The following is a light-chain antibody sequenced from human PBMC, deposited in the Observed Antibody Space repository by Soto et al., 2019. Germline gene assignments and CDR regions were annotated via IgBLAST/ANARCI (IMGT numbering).Light chain of an antibody. Sequence: QSVLTQPASVSGSPGQSITISCTGTSSDVGGYNYVSWYQQHPGKAPKLMIYDVSNRPSGVANRFSGSKSGNTASLTISGLQAEEEAEYYCCSYTTSSAVLFGGGTKLTVL. CDR1: SSDVGGYNY. J-gene: IGLJ2*01. CDR2: DVS. V-gene: IGLV2-14*03. CDR3: CSYTTSSAVL.